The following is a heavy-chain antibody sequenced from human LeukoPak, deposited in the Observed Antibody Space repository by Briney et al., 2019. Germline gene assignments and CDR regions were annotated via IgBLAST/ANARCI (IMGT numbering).Heavy chain of an antibody. CDR1: GYTFTGYY. J-gene: IGHJ4*02. Sequence: ASVKVSFKASGYTFTGYYMHWVRQAPGQGLEWMGWINPKTGGTNYVEKFQGRVTMTRDTSISTAYMELIRLRSDDTAVYYCTRGEEQWLAPDYWGQGTLVTVSS. V-gene: IGHV1-2*02. D-gene: IGHD6-19*01. CDR3: TRGEEQWLAPDY. CDR2: INPKTGGT.